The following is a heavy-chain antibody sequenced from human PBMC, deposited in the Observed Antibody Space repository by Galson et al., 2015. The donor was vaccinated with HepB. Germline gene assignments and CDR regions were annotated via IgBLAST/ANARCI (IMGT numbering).Heavy chain of an antibody. J-gene: IGHJ4*02. V-gene: IGHV3-30*04. CDR2: IPYDGTNK. CDR3: AREGEYFFDY. Sequence: SLRLSCAASGFIFSSYALHWVRQAPGQGLEWVADIPYDGTNKHYADSVKGRFTISRDKSKNTLYLHMNSQREEDTAVYYCAREGEYFFDYWGQGTLVTVSS. CDR1: GFIFSSYA.